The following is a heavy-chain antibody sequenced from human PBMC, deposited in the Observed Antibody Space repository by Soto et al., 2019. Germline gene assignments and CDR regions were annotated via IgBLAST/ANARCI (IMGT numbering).Heavy chain of an antibody. CDR2: INWNGGST. CDR1: GFTFGDYG. D-gene: IGHD3-10*01. V-gene: IGHV3-20*04. CDR3: ARDDYGSANYSYYMDV. Sequence: GGSLRLSCAASGFTFGDYGMSWVRQAPGKGLEWVSGINWNGGSTGYAESVKGRFTISRDNAKNSLYLQMNSLRAEDTALYYCARDDYGSANYSYYMDVWGKGTTVTGSS. J-gene: IGHJ6*03.